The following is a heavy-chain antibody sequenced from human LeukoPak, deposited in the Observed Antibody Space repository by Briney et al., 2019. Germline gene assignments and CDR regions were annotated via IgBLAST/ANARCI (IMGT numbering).Heavy chain of an antibody. Sequence: SETLSLTCAVYGGSFSGYYWSWIRQPPGKGLEWIGEINHSGSTNYNPSLKSRVTISVDTSMNQFSLNLSSVTAADTAVYYCARHSRFGSSSWSFDYWGQGTLVTVSS. CDR1: GGSFSGYY. CDR3: ARHSRFGSSSWSFDY. D-gene: IGHD6-13*01. V-gene: IGHV4-34*01. J-gene: IGHJ4*02. CDR2: INHSGST.